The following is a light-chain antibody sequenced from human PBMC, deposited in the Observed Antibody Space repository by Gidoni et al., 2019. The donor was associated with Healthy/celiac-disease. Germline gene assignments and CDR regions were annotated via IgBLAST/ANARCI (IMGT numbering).Light chain of an antibody. CDR2: AAS. CDR1: QSISSY. V-gene: IGKV1-39*01. J-gene: IGKJ4*01. CDR3: QQSYSTPVT. Sequence: IQMTQSPSSLSASVGDRVTITCRASQSISSYLNWYQQKPGKAPKLLIYAASSLQSGVPSSFSGRGSGTDFTLTISSLQPEDFATYYCQQSYSTPVTFXGXTKVEIK.